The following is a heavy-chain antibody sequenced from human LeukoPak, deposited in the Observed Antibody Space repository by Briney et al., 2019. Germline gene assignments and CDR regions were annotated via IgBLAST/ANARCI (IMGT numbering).Heavy chain of an antibody. CDR3: AKVTGDYGAFDI. CDR1: GFTFSSYA. D-gene: IGHD4-17*01. Sequence: GGSLRLSCAASGFTFSSYAMSWVRQAPGKGLEWVSGISGGGGSTYYADSVKGRFTISRDNSRNTLYLQMNSLRAEDTAVHCCAKVTGDYGAFDIWGQGTMVTVSS. CDR2: ISGGGGST. J-gene: IGHJ3*02. V-gene: IGHV3-23*01.